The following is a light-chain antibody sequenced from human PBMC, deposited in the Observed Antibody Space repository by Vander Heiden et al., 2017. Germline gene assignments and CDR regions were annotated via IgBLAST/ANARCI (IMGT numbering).Light chain of an antibody. CDR2: AAY. J-gene: IGKJ2*01. V-gene: IGKV1-39*01. CDR3: QQSDSTPHT. Sequence: DVHMTYSPSSLSASVGDRVTITGRASQSMSSYLNWYQQKPGKAPKLMIYAAYSLQSGVPSRFSGSGSGTDFTLTISRLQPEDFATYYCQQSDSTPHTFGQGTKVEIK. CDR1: QSMSSY.